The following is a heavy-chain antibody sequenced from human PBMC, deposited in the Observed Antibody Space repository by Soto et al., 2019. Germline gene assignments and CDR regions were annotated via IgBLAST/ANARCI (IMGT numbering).Heavy chain of an antibody. CDR1: GYIFVNYG. Sequence: QVQLVQSGDEVKKPGASVKVSCKASGYIFVNYGIAWVRPAPGQGLEWMGWISPYTSNTHSASKVQGRLTMTTDTPTSTAYMDLRRLPSDDTAVYYCVMVDNYVTPTPQDVWGQGTTVTVSS. CDR3: VMVDNYVTPTPQDV. J-gene: IGHJ6*02. CDR2: ISPYTSNT. V-gene: IGHV1-18*01. D-gene: IGHD3-16*01.